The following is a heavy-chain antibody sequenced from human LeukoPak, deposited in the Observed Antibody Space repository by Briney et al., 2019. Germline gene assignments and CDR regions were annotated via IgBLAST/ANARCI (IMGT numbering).Heavy chain of an antibody. CDR1: GFTFSSYA. V-gene: IGHV3-30-3*01. CDR2: ISYDGSNK. J-gene: IGHJ4*02. D-gene: IGHD4-23*01. CDR3: AREAPPVALTLDFDY. Sequence: GGSLRLSCAASGFTFSSYAMHWVRQAPGKGLEWVAVISYDGSNKYYADSVKGRFTISRDNSKNTLYLQTNSLRAEDTAVYYCAREAPPVALTLDFDYWGQGTLVTVSS.